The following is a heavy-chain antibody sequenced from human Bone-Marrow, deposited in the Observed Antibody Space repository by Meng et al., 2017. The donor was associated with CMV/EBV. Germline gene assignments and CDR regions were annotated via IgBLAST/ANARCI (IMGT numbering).Heavy chain of an antibody. D-gene: IGHD2-2*01. CDR1: GGSVSSGSYY. CDR2: IYYSGST. CDR3: AREDIVVVPAALKGYNWFDP. V-gene: IGHV4-61*01. J-gene: IGHJ5*02. Sequence: SETLSLTCTVFGGSVSSGSYYWSWIRQPPGKGLEWIGYIYYSGSTNYNPSLKSRVTISVDTSKNQFSLKLSSVTAADTAVYYCAREDIVVVPAALKGYNWFDPWGQGTLVTVSS.